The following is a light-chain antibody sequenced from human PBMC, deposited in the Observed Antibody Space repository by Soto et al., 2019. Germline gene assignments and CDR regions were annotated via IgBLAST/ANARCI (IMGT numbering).Light chain of an antibody. CDR1: SSDIGNNNR. CDR3: SSYTSSSTL. J-gene: IGLJ3*02. Sequence: QSALTQPPSVSGSPGQSVTISCTGTSSDIGNNNRVSWYQKSPGTAPKLMIYEVSNRPSGVSNRFSGSKSGNTASLTISGLQAEDEADYYCSSYTSSSTLFGGGTKLTVL. V-gene: IGLV2-18*02. CDR2: EVS.